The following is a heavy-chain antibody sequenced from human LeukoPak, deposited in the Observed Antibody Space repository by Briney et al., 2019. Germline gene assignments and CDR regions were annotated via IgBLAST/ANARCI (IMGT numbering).Heavy chain of an antibody. CDR1: GGSISSGGYS. V-gene: IGHV4-30-4*07. Sequence: SETLSLTSAGSGGSISSGGYSWSWIRQPPGKGLERIGYIYYSGSTYYNPSLKSRVTISVDTSKNQFSLKLSSVTAADTAVYYCARDSEVVAVTLRSRFGYHDYWGQGTLVTVSS. CDR3: ARDSEVVAVTLRSRFGYHDY. J-gene: IGHJ4*02. D-gene: IGHD2-15*01. CDR2: IYYSGST.